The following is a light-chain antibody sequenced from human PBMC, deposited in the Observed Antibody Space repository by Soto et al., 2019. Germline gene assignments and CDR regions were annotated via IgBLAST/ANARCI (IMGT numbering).Light chain of an antibody. CDR3: SSYTSSSTWV. V-gene: IGLV2-11*01. Sequence: QSVLTQPRSVSGSPGQSVAVSCTGTTSDVGGYNYVSWYQQLPDKAPKLLIHDVNKRPSGVPDRFSGSKSGNTASLAISGLQTEDEADYYCSSYTSSSTWVFGGGTKVTVL. CDR2: DVN. CDR1: TSDVGGYNY. J-gene: IGLJ3*02.